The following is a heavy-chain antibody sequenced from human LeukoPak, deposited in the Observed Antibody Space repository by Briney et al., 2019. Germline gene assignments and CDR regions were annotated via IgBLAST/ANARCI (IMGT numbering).Heavy chain of an antibody. V-gene: IGHV1-69*05. CDR3: ARYYYDSSGYFGDYYYYYYTDV. D-gene: IGHD3-22*01. CDR1: GGTFSSYA. Sequence: EASVKVSCKASGGTFSSYAISWVRQAPGQGLEWMGGIIPIFGTANYAQKFQGRVTITTDESTSTAYMELSSLRSEDTAVYYCARYYYDSSGYFGDYYYYYYTDVWGKGTTVTVSS. J-gene: IGHJ6*03. CDR2: IIPIFGTA.